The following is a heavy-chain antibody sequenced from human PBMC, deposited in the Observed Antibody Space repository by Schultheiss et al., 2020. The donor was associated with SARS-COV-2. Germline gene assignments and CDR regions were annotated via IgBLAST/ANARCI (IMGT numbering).Heavy chain of an antibody. V-gene: IGHV4-34*01. CDR1: GGSFSGYY. CDR3: ARDGYATYYYGMDV. J-gene: IGHJ6*02. Sequence: SETLSLTCAVYGGSFSGYYWSWIRQPPGKGLEWIGYIYHSGSTNYNPSLKSRVTISVDTSKNQFSLKLSSVTAADTAVYYCARDGYATYYYGMDVWGQGTTVTVSS. CDR2: IYHSGST. D-gene: IGHD5-12*01.